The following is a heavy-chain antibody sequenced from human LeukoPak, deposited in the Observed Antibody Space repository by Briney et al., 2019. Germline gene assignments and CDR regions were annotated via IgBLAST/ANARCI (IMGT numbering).Heavy chain of an antibody. CDR2: IYYSGST. J-gene: IGHJ4*02. CDR1: GGSISSYY. D-gene: IGHD3-16*01. Sequence: SETLSLTCTVSGGSISSYYWSWIRQPPGKGLEWIGYIYYSGSTNYNPSLKSRVTISVDTSKNQFSLKLSSVTAADTAVYYCARRAVLFRFFDYWGQGTLVTVSS. CDR3: ARRAVLFRFFDY. V-gene: IGHV4-59*01.